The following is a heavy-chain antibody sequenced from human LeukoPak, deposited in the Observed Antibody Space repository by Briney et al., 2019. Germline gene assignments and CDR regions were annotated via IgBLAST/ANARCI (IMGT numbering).Heavy chain of an antibody. D-gene: IGHD3-10*01. CDR2: IKQDGSEK. Sequence: GGSLRLSCAASGFTLRTSWMTWVRQAPGKGLEWVASIKQDGSEKYYVDSVKGRFTISRDNAKNSLYLQMNSLRAEDTAVYYCAMGALKYYYGSGSYQYWGQGTLVTVSS. J-gene: IGHJ4*02. V-gene: IGHV3-7*03. CDR3: AMGALKYYYGSGSYQY. CDR1: GFTLRTSW.